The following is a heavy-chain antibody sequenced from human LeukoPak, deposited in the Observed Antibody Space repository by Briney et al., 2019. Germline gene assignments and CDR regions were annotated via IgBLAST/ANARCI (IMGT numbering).Heavy chain of an antibody. J-gene: IGHJ4*02. CDR3: ARGGGSYYEVDY. D-gene: IGHD1-26*01. Sequence: PGGSLRPSCAASGFTFTSYWMNWVRQAPGKGLEWVANIKEDGSEKYYVDSVKGRFTISRDNAKNSLYLQMNSLRAEDTAVYYCARGGGSYYEVDYWGQGTLVTVSS. CDR2: IKEDGSEK. V-gene: IGHV3-7*03. CDR1: GFTFTSYW.